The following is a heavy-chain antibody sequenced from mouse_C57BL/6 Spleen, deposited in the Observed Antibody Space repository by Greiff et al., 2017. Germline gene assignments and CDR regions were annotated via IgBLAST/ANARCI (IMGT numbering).Heavy chain of an antibody. CDR2: IYPRSGNT. D-gene: IGHD1-1*01. CDR1: GYTFTSYG. V-gene: IGHV1-81*01. CDR3: ARPFGNYFDY. J-gene: IGHJ2*01. Sequence: QVHVKQSGAELARPGASVKLSCKASGYTFTSYGISWVKQRTGQGLEWIGEIYPRSGNTYYNEKFKGKATLTADKSSSTAYMELRSLTSEDSAVYFCARPFGNYFDYWGQGTTLTVSS.